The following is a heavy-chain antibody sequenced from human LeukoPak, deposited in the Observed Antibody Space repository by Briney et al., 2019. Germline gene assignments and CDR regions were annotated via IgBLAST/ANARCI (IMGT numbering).Heavy chain of an antibody. V-gene: IGHV4-59*01. J-gene: IGHJ3*02. CDR2: IYYSGST. Sequence: PSETLSLTCTVSGGSISSYYWSWIRQPPGKGLEWIGYIYYSGSTNYNPSLKSRVTISVDTSKNQFSLKLSSVTDADTAVYYCARVSVYDFWSGYYKDRGAFDIWGQGTMVTVSS. CDR1: GGSISSYY. D-gene: IGHD3-3*01. CDR3: ARVSVYDFWSGYYKDRGAFDI.